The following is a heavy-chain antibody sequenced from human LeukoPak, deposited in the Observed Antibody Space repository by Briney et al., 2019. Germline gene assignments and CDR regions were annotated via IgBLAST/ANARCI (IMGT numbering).Heavy chain of an antibody. D-gene: IGHD6-6*01. CDR1: GGSISSYY. V-gene: IGHV4-59*12. Sequence: SETLSLTCTVSGGSISSYYWSWIRQPPGKGLEWIGYIYYSGSTNYNPSLKSRVTMSVDTSKNQFSLKLSSVTAADTAVYYCARDEYSSSSFDYWGQGTLVTVSS. CDR2: IYYSGST. J-gene: IGHJ4*02. CDR3: ARDEYSSSSFDY.